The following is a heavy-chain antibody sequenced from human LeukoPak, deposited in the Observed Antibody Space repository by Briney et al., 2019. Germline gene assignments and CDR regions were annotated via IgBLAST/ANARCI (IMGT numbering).Heavy chain of an antibody. CDR1: GFTFSSYA. V-gene: IGHV3-23*01. CDR2: ISGSGGST. CDR3: ATNSRSPYCGGDCYYFDY. J-gene: IGHJ4*02. Sequence: PGGSLRLSCAASGFTFSSYAMSWVRQAPGKRLEWVSAISGSGGSTYSAASVKGRFTISRDNSKNTLYLQMNSLRAEDTAVYFCATNSRSPYCGGDCYYFDYWGQGTLVTVSS. D-gene: IGHD2-21*02.